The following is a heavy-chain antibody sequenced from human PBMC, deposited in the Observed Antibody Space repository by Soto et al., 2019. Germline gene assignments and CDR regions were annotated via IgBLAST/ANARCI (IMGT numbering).Heavy chain of an antibody. CDR3: ARSNWNSYKWFDP. CDR1: GGSISSSSYF. Sequence: SETLSLTCTVSGGSISSSSYFWGWIRQPPGKGLDWIGSIYYSGSTYYNPSLKSRVTISVDTSKNQFSLKLRSVTAADTAVYYCARSNWNSYKWFDPWGQGTLVTVSS. CDR2: IYYSGST. D-gene: IGHD1-7*01. J-gene: IGHJ5*02. V-gene: IGHV4-39*01.